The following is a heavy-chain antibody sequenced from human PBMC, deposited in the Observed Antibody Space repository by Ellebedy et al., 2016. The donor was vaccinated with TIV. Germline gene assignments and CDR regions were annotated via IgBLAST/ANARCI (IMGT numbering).Heavy chain of an antibody. Sequence: GESLKISCAASGFTFSGYWMHWVHQAPGKVLVWVSRINGDGTSTAYADSVKGRFTISRDNAKNTLSLQMNSLRAEDTDVYYCAGDPDRNSFSFFEYWGQGILVTVSS. CDR3: AGDPDRNSFSFFEY. V-gene: IGHV3-74*01. D-gene: IGHD6-6*01. CDR1: GFTFSGYW. J-gene: IGHJ4*02. CDR2: INGDGTST.